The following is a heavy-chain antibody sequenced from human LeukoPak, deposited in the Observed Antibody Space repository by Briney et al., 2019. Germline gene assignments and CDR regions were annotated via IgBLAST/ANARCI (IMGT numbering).Heavy chain of an antibody. Sequence: PGGSLRLSCAASGFNFRDAAMTWVRQAPGKGLEWVAVISHDGSNKYYADSVKGRFSISRDNSKNTLYLQMNSLRVEDTAVYYCAGQTGTTPRWGQGTLVTVSS. CDR1: GFNFRDAA. CDR3: AGQTGTTPR. J-gene: IGHJ4*02. D-gene: IGHD1-7*01. CDR2: ISHDGSNK. V-gene: IGHV3-30*03.